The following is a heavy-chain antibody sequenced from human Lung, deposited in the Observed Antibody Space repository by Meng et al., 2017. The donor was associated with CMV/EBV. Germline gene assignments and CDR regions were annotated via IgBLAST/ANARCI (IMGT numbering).Heavy chain of an antibody. D-gene: IGHD2-2*01. V-gene: IGHV4-59*01. J-gene: IGHJ6*02. CDR2: IYYSGST. Sequence: SETLSLXCTVSGHPITTYYWSWIRQPPGKGLEWIGYIYYSGSTNYNPSLRSRVSISVDTSKNQFSLELSSVTAADTVIYYCARDRAAIGYYYYVMDVWGHGTTVTVSS. CDR3: ARDRAAIGYYYYVMDV. CDR1: GHPITTYY.